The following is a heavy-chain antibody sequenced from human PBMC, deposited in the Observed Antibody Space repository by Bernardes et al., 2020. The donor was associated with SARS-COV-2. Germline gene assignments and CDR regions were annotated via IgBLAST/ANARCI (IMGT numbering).Heavy chain of an antibody. CDR1: GFNFSSYE. V-gene: IGHV1-8*01. J-gene: IGHJ4*02. D-gene: IGHD6-19*01. CDR2: MNPTSGST. Sequence: ASVKVSCKASGFNFSSYEISWVRQASGQGLEWMGRMNPTSGSTGYAQKFQGRVTMTRDTSISTAYMELTGLTSEDAAVYFCALSIPLSSGWFHLDYWGPGTVVIVSS. CDR3: ALSIPLSSGWFHLDY.